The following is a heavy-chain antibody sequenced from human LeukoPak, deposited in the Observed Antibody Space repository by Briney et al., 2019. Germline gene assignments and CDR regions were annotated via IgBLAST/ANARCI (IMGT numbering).Heavy chain of an antibody. V-gene: IGHV1-3*01. D-gene: IGHD6-13*01. Sequence: GASVKVSCKASGYTLTSYTMHWVRQAPGQRLEWMGRINADNGNTKYSQKFQDRVTITRDTSASTAYMELSSLRSEDTAVYYCARSPGYSSNWFDPWGQGTLVTVSS. CDR1: GYTLTSYT. CDR3: ARSPGYSSNWFDP. CDR2: INADNGNT. J-gene: IGHJ5*02.